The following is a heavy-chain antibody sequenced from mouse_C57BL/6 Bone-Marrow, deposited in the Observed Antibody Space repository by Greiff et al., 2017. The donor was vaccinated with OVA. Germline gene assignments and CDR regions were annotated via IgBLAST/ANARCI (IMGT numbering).Heavy chain of an antibody. CDR1: GFSLTSYG. J-gene: IGHJ3*01. Sequence: QVQLQQSGPGLVAPSQSLSITCTVSGFSLTSYGVDWVRQSSGKGLEWLGVIWGVGGTNYNSALKSRLSISKDNSESQVFLKMNSLQTDDTAMYYCASIYYDYDWFAYWGQGTLVTVSA. CDR2: IWGVGGT. D-gene: IGHD2-4*01. CDR3: ASIYYDYDWFAY. V-gene: IGHV2-6*01.